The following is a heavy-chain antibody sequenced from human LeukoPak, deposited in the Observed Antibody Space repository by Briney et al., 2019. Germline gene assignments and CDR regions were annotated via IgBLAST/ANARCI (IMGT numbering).Heavy chain of an antibody. D-gene: IGHD3-10*01. CDR1: GFTFSGYS. CDR2: ITSGSTYI. CDR3: ARDGAARGSGSFGD. Sequence: PGGSLRLSCAASGFTFSGYSMNWVRQAPGKGLEWVSSITSGSTYIYYADSVKGRFTISRDKAKDSLYLQMNSLRAEDTAVYFCARDGAARGSGSFGDWGQGTLVTVSS. V-gene: IGHV3-21*01. J-gene: IGHJ4*02.